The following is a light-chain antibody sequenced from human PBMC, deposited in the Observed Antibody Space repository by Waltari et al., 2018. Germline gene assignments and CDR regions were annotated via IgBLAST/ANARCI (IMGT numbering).Light chain of an antibody. CDR1: SSDVGCFNL. Sequence: QSALTQPASVSGSPGQSIPISCTGTSSDVGCFNLVSWYQLLPGKAPKLLISEVNKRPSGVSNRFSGSKSGITASLTISGLQSEDEGDYYCATWDDSLNGPVFGGGTKLTVL. J-gene: IGLJ2*01. CDR2: EVN. V-gene: IGLV2-23*02. CDR3: ATWDDSLNGPV.